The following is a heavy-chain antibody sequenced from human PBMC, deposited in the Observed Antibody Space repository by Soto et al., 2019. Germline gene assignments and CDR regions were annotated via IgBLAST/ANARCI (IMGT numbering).Heavy chain of an antibody. CDR2: INHSGST. Sequence: QVQLQQWGAGLLKPSETLSLTCAVYGGSFSGYYWSWIRQPPGKGLEWIGEINHSGSTNYNPSLKSRVTISVDTSKNKFSLKLSSVTAADTAVYYCARVTMVRGAPYGMDVWGQGTTVTVSS. V-gene: IGHV4-34*01. D-gene: IGHD3-10*01. CDR3: ARVTMVRGAPYGMDV. CDR1: GGSFSGYY. J-gene: IGHJ6*02.